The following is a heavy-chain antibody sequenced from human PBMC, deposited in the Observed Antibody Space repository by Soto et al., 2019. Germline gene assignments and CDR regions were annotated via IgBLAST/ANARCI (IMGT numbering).Heavy chain of an antibody. V-gene: IGHV3-30-3*01. CDR2: ISYDGSNK. CDR1: GFTFSSYA. D-gene: IGHD3-3*01. J-gene: IGHJ4*02. CDR3: ARGLAVGHWSYFDY. Sequence: GGSLRLSCAASGFTFSSYAMSWVRQAPGKGLEWVAVISYDGSNKYYADSVKGRFTISRDNSKNTLYLQMNSLRAEDTAVYYCARGLAVGHWSYFDYWGQGTLVTVSS.